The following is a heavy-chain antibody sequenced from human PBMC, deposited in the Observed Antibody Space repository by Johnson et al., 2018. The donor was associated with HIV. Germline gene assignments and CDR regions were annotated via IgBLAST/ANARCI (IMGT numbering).Heavy chain of an antibody. Sequence: VQLVESGGGVVQPGRSLRLSCAASGFTFSSYGMHWVRQVPGKGLEWVGRIKSKTDGGTTDYVAPVKGRFTISRDDSKNTLYLQMNSLKTEDTAVYYCTTDHCSGDSCCRGGSCYNAFDIWGQGTMVTVSS. CDR1: GFTFSSYG. D-gene: IGHD2-15*01. V-gene: IGHV3-15*01. J-gene: IGHJ3*02. CDR3: TTDHCSGDSCCRGGSCYNAFDI. CDR2: IKSKTDGGTT.